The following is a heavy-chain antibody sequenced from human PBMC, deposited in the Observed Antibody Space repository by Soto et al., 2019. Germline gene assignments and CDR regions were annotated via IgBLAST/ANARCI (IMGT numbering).Heavy chain of an antibody. CDR3: AREGRGKKAGYNGLVSLGY. V-gene: IGHV1-69*06. Sequence: QVQLVQSGAEVKTPGSSLKVSCTVSGSRFSNYVISWVRQAPGHGLEWLGRIIPIFNTTQYAQKFQGRVTRTADKSTNTASLELSSLRSDDTAGYYCAREGRGKKAGYNGLVSLGYWGQGTLVTVSS. D-gene: IGHD2-2*02. J-gene: IGHJ4*02. CDR1: GSRFSNYV. CDR2: IIPIFNTT.